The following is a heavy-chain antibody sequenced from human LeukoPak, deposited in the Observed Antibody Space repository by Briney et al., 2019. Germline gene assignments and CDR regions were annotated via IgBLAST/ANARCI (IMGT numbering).Heavy chain of an antibody. Sequence: PSETLSLTCTVSGGSFSSSTHYWGWIRQPPGKGLEWIGSMYYSGSTYHNQSFKSRVTRSVDTSKNQFSLKVTSVTAADTAVYYCARQYYDSSGYYPWYFDYWGQGTLVTVSS. CDR3: ARQYYDSSGYYPWYFDY. V-gene: IGHV4-39*01. CDR2: MYYSGST. CDR1: GGSFSSSTHY. J-gene: IGHJ4*02. D-gene: IGHD3-22*01.